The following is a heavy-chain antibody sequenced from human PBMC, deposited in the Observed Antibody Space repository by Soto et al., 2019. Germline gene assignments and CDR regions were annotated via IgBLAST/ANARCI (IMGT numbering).Heavy chain of an antibody. CDR2: ISSTGSTI. J-gene: IGHJ3*02. V-gene: IGHV3-11*01. CDR1: AFTFSDYY. Sequence: QVQLVESGGGLVKPGGSLRLSCAASAFTFSDYYMSWIRQAPGKGLEWISYISSTGSTIYYADSVRGRFTISRDNAKNSLDLQMNILRAEDTAVYYCARDQRDAFDIWGQGTMVTVPS. CDR3: ARDQRDAFDI.